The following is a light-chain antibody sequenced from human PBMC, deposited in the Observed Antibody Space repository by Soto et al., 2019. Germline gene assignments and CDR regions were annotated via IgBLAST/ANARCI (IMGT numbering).Light chain of an antibody. V-gene: IGKV3-20*01. J-gene: IGKJ3*01. CDR2: GAS. CDR1: QSLSSTY. Sequence: EIVLTQSPGTLSLSPGDRATLSYRASQSLSSTYLAWYQQKAGQAPRLLIYGASSRATGIPDRFSGSGSGTDFTLTISRLEPEDFAVYYCQQYGSSPVTFGPGTKVDIK. CDR3: QQYGSSPVT.